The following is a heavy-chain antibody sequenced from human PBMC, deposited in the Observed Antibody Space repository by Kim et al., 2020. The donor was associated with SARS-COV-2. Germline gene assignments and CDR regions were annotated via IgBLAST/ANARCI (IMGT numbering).Heavy chain of an antibody. J-gene: IGHJ6*03. CDR3: ARGYIVVVPSPILGRGPIYYNSYMDV. D-gene: IGHD2-2*01. CDR1: GGSLNGYS. Sequence: SETLSLTCGVYGGSLNGYSWNWIRQPPGKGLEWIGEINHSGGTNYSPSLKSRVTVSMDTSKNQFSLRLSSVTAADTAVYFCARGYIVVVPSPILGRGPIYYNSYMDVWGKGTTVAVSS. V-gene: IGHV4-34*01. CDR2: INHSGGT.